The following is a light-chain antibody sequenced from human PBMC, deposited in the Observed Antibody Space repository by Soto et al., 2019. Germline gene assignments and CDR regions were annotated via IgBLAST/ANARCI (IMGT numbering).Light chain of an antibody. CDR3: GSYTPINTMI. CDR2: DVS. J-gene: IGLJ2*01. V-gene: IGLV2-14*01. Sequence: QSVLTQPASVSGSPGQSITISCAGTSGDVGAYNYVTWFQQYPGKVPKLIIYDVSDRPSGVSDRFSGSKSGNTASLTISGLLAEDEADYYCGSYTPINTMIFGGGTKVTVL. CDR1: SGDVGAYNY.